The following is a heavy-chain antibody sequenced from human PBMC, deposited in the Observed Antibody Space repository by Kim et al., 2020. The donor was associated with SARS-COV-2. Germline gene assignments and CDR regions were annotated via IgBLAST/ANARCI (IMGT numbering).Heavy chain of an antibody. V-gene: IGHV3-30*18. CDR2: ISYDGSNK. D-gene: IGHD1-26*01. Sequence: GGSLRLSCAASGFTFSSYGMHWVRQAPGKGLEWVAVISYDGSNKYYADSVKGRFTISRDNSKNTLYLQMNSLRAEDTAVYYCAQLVGACYWGQGTLVTVSS. CDR1: GFTFSSYG. J-gene: IGHJ4*02. CDR3: AQLVGACY.